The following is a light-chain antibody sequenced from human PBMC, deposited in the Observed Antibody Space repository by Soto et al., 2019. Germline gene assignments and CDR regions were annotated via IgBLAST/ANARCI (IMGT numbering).Light chain of an antibody. J-gene: IGKJ3*01. V-gene: IGKV3-20*01. Sequence: EIVLTQSPGTLSLSPGERATLSCRASQSVSSSYLAWYQQKPGQAPRLLIYGASSWATGIPDRFSGSGSGTDFTLTISRLEPEDFAVYYCQQYGSSPNTFGPGTKVDIK. CDR1: QSVSSSY. CDR3: QQYGSSPNT. CDR2: GAS.